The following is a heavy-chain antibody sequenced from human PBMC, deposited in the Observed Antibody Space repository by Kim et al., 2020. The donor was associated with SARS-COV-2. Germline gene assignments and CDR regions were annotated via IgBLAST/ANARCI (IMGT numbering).Heavy chain of an antibody. V-gene: IGHV4-34*01. Sequence: SETLSLTCAVYGGSFSGYYWSWIRQPPGKGLEWIGEINHSGSTNYNPSLKSRVTISVDTSKNQFSLKLSSVTAADTAVYYCARGYLGGSRSPHWTNWFDPWGQGTLVTVSS. D-gene: IGHD1-26*01. CDR3: ARGYLGGSRSPHWTNWFDP. CDR2: INHSGST. J-gene: IGHJ5*02. CDR1: GGSFSGYY.